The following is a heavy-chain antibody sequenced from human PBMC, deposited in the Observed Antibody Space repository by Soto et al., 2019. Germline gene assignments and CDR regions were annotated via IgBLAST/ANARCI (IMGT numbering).Heavy chain of an antibody. D-gene: IGHD4-4*01. CDR3: AVTVGVTPPEYYYYGLDV. V-gene: IGHV1-69*01. Sequence: QVQLVQSGAEVKKPGSSVKVSCKASGGTFSSYAISWVRQAPGQGLEWMGGIIPIFGTANYAQQFQGRVTITEDEATSTAYMELSSLRSEDKAVYYCAVTVGVTPPEYYYYGLDVWGQGTTVNVSS. CDR2: IIPIFGTA. J-gene: IGHJ6*02. CDR1: GGTFSSYA.